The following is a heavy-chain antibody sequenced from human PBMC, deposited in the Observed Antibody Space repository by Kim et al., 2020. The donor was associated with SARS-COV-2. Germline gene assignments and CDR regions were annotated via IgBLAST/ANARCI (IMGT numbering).Heavy chain of an antibody. V-gene: IGHV1-24*01. J-gene: IGHJ6*02. D-gene: IGHD3-10*01. Sequence: ASVKVSCKVSGYTLTELSMHWVRQAPGKGLEWMGGFDPEDGETIYAQKFQGRVTMTEDTSTDTAYMELSSLRSEDTAVYYCATDIPTPGTAPSGRGYYYYYYGMDVWGQGTTVTVSS. CDR2: FDPEDGET. CDR3: ATDIPTPGTAPSGRGYYYYYYGMDV. CDR1: GYTLTELS.